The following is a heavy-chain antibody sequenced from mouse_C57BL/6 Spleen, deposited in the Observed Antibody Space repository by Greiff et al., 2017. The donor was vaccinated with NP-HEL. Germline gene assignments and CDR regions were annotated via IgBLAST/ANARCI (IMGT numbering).Heavy chain of an antibody. V-gene: IGHV1-7*01. CDR3: ARSEGNQRDAMDY. D-gene: IGHD2-1*01. CDR1: GYTFTSYW. J-gene: IGHJ4*01. Sequence: QVQLKQSGAELAKPGASVKLSCKASGYTFTSYWMHWVKQRPGQGLEWIGYINPSSGYTKYNQKFKDKATLTADKSSSTTYMQLSSLTYEDSAVYYCARSEGNQRDAMDYWGQGTSVTVSS. CDR2: INPSSGYT.